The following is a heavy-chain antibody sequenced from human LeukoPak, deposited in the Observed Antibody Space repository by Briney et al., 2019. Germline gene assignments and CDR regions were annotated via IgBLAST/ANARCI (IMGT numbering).Heavy chain of an antibody. Sequence: TGGSLRLSCAASGFTFSSYPMNWVRQAPGKGLEWVSSITSSSSYTYYADSVKGRFTISRDNAKNLLYLQMNSLRPEDTAVYYCASTYDTSGYYSEAFDVWGQGTMVTVSS. D-gene: IGHD3-22*01. J-gene: IGHJ3*01. CDR2: ITSSSSYT. V-gene: IGHV3-21*01. CDR1: GFTFSSYP. CDR3: ASTYDTSGYYSEAFDV.